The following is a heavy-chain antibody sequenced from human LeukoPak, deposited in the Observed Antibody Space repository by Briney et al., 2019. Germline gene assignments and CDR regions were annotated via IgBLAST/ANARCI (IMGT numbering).Heavy chain of an antibody. CDR2: IKAGNGDT. V-gene: IGHV1-3*01. Sequence: ASVKVSCKASGYTFINYAIHWVRQAPGQRLEWMGWIKAGNGDTEYPQTFQGRVTITRDTSASTAYMELSSLRSEDTAVYYCARGLFRHYYGMDVWGQGTTVTVSS. J-gene: IGHJ6*02. CDR3: ARGLFRHYYGMDV. CDR1: GYTFINYA.